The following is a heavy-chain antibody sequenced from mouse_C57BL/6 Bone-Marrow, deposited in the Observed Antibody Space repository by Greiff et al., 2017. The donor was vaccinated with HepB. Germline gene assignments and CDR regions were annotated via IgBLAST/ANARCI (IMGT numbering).Heavy chain of an antibody. CDR2: IYPGSGST. Sequence: QVQLQQPGAELVKPGASVKMSCKASGYTFTSYWITWVKQRPGQGLEWIGDIYPGSGSTNYNEKFKSKATLTVDTSSSTAYMQLSSLTSEDSAVYYCARRGTLYPWFAYWGQGTLVTVSA. CDR3: ARRGTLYPWFAY. J-gene: IGHJ3*01. CDR1: GYTFTSYW. V-gene: IGHV1-55*01. D-gene: IGHD3-3*01.